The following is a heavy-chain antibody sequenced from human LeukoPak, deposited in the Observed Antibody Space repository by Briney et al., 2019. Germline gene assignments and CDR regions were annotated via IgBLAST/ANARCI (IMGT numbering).Heavy chain of an antibody. D-gene: IGHD3-22*01. CDR3: ARDRGYYDTSGYYGDAFDI. V-gene: IGHV4-38-2*02. CDR1: GYSISSAYY. Sequence: SETLSLTCTVSGYSISSAYYWGWIRQPPGKGLEWIGTIYHSGSTYYNPSLKSRVTISVDTSKNQFSLNLTSVTAADTAVYYCARDRGYYDTSGYYGDAFDIWGQGTKVTVSS. J-gene: IGHJ3*02. CDR2: IYHSGST.